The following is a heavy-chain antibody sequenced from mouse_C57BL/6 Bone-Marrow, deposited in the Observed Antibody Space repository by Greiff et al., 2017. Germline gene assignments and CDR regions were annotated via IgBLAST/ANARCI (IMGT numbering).Heavy chain of an antibody. J-gene: IGHJ4*01. Sequence: QVQLQQSGAELARPGASVKLSCMASGYTFTSYGISWVKQRTGQGLEWIGEIYPRSGHTYYNEKFKGKATLTAEKSSSTAYMELRSLTSEDSAVYFCARELPLTDYLGQGTSGTVSS. CDR3: ARELPLTDY. D-gene: IGHD2-1*01. V-gene: IGHV1-81*01. CDR2: IYPRSGHT. CDR1: GYTFTSYG.